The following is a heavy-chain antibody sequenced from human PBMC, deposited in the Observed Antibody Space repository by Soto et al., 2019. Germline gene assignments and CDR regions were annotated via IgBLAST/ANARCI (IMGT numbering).Heavy chain of an antibody. J-gene: IGHJ4*02. Sequence: ASVKVSCNASGSTFTGYYMHWVRQAPGQGLEWMGWINPNSGGTNYAQNFQGRVTITADESMTTAYMELSSLRYEDTAVYYCARGPDRSGFYLFDYWGQGTLVTVSS. CDR3: ARGPDRSGFYLFDY. D-gene: IGHD3-22*01. CDR1: GSTFTGYY. CDR2: INPNSGGT. V-gene: IGHV1-2*02.